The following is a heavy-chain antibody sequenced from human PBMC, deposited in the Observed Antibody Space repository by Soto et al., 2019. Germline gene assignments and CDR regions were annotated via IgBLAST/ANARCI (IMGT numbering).Heavy chain of an antibody. CDR3: ARVGSSSPHYYYYYMDV. D-gene: IGHD6-6*01. J-gene: IGHJ6*03. CDR2: MNPNSGNT. Sequence: GASVKVSCKASGYTFTSYDINWVRQATGQWLEWMGWMNPNSGNTGYAQKFQGRVTMTRNTSISTAYVELSSLRSEDTAVYYCARVGSSSPHYYYYYMDVWGKGTTVTVSS. V-gene: IGHV1-8*01. CDR1: GYTFTSYD.